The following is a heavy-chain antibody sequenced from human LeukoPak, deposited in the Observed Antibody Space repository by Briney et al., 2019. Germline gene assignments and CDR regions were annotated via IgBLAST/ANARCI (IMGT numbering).Heavy chain of an antibody. CDR2: KYSSGST. Sequence: SQTLSLTCTVSGGSISTDNYYWTWIRQPAGKGLEWIGRKYSSGSTNYNPSLRSRVTISVNTAKNQFSLKLSSVTDADTAVYYCARGFLAGILDYFDYWGQGALVTISS. CDR3: ARGFLAGILDYFDY. J-gene: IGHJ4*02. D-gene: IGHD3-3*01. V-gene: IGHV4-61*02. CDR1: GGSISTDNYY.